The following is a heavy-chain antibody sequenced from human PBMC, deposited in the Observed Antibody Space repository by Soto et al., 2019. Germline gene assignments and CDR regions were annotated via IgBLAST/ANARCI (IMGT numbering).Heavy chain of an antibody. J-gene: IGHJ3*01. Sequence: GESLKISCKGSGCNFTSYWIGWVRQMPGKGLEWMGIIYPGDSDTRYSPSFQGQVTVSADKSISTAYLQWSSLKASDTAMYYCARLGDSRLGTFDVWGQGTMVTVSS. V-gene: IGHV5-51*01. CDR2: IYPGDSDT. CDR3: ARLGDSRLGTFDV. CDR1: GCNFTSYW. D-gene: IGHD3-16*01.